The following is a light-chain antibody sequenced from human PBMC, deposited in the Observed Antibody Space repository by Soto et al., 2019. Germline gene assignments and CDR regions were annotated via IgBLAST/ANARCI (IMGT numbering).Light chain of an antibody. V-gene: IGLV2-14*01. CDR3: SSYTRSSTLVV. CDR1: NSDIGGYNY. Sequence: QSVLTQPASVSGSPGQSVTISCTGSNSDIGGYNYVSWYQQHPGKAPKLMIYEVSNRPSGVSSRFSGSKSGNTASLTISGLQAEDEADYYCSSYTRSSTLVVFGGGTKLNVL. J-gene: IGLJ2*01. CDR2: EVS.